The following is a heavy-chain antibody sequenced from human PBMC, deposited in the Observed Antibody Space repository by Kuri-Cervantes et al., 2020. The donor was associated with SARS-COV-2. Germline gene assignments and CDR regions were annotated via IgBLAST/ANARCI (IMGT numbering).Heavy chain of an antibody. CDR2: ISSSSSYI. CDR1: GFTFSSYG. J-gene: IGHJ3*02. V-gene: IGHV3-21*01. Sequence: ETLSLTCAASGFTFSSYGMNWVRQAPGKGLEYVSSISSSSSYIYYADSVKGRFTISRDNAKNSLHLQMNSLRAEDTAVYYCARDDPWESVTMIVIDRGRPGAFDIWGQGTMVTVSS. CDR3: ARDDPWESVTMIVIDRGRPGAFDI. D-gene: IGHD3-22*01.